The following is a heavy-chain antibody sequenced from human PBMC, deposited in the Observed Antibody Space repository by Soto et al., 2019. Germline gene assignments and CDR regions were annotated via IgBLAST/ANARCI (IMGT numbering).Heavy chain of an antibody. CDR2: IYHSGST. D-gene: IGHD1-26*01. J-gene: IGHJ4*02. Sequence: QLQLQESGSGLVKPSQTLSLTCAVSGGSISSGGYSWSWIRQPPGKGLEWIGYIYHSGSTYYNPSLKSRVTISVDRYKNQFSLKLSSVTAADTAVYYCARVNRVGARAFDYWGQGTLVTVSS. CDR3: ARVNRVGARAFDY. CDR1: GGSISSGGYS. V-gene: IGHV4-30-2*01.